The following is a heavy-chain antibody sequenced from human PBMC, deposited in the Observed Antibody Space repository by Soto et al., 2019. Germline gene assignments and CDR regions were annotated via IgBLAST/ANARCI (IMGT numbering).Heavy chain of an antibody. V-gene: IGHV1-18*01. CDR2: ISAYNTNT. Sequence: QVQLVQSGAEVKKPGASVKVSCKTSGYTFTSYHISWVRQAPGQGHEWMGWISAYNTNTNYAQKFQWRVTMTTDTLTSTAYMELSSLRSDDTAVYYCARDTPPADYWGQGTLVTVSS. CDR3: ARDTPPADY. CDR1: GYTFTSYH. J-gene: IGHJ4*02.